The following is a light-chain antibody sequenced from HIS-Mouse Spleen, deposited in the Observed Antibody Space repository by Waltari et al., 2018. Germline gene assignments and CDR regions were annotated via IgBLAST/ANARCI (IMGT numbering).Light chain of an antibody. CDR3: CSYAGSSTWV. V-gene: IGLV2-23*01. Sequence: QSALTPPASVSGSPGQSITIPCPGTSSAVGSYNLVPWYHQHPGKAPKLMIYEGSKRPSGVSNRFSGSKSGNTASLTISGLQAEDEADYYCCSYAGSSTWVFGGGTKLTVL. CDR2: EGS. J-gene: IGLJ3*02. CDR1: SSAVGSYNL.